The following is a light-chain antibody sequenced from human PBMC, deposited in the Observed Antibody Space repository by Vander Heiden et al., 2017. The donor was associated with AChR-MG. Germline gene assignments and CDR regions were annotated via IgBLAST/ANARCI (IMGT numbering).Light chain of an antibody. CDR1: QSVLYSSNNKDY. V-gene: IGKV4-1*01. J-gene: IGKJ1*01. CDR2: WAS. CDR3: QQYYSTPWM. Sequence: DIVMTQSPDSLAVSLGGRATINCKSSQSVLYSSNNKDYLAWYQQKPGQPPKLLIHWASTRESGVPDRFSGSGSGTDFTLTISSLQAEDVAVYFCQQYYSTPWMFGQGTKVEIK.